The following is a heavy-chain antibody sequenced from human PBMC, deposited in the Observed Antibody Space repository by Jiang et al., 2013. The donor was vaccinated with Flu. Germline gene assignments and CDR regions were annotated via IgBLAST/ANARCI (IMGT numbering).Heavy chain of an antibody. CDR3: TRRRLITSGGVGGSDQNWFDP. D-gene: IGHD3-16*01. J-gene: IGHJ5*02. V-gene: IGHV3-73*01. CDR2: INGKANNYAT. CDR1: GFTFSDST. Sequence: VQLLESGGGLVQPGGSLKLSCAASGFTFSDSTMHWVRQASGKGLEWVGRINGKANNYATIYAASVKGRFTISRDDSKNTAFLQMNSLKIEDTAVYYCTRRRLITSGGVGGSDQNWFDPWGQGTLVTVSS.